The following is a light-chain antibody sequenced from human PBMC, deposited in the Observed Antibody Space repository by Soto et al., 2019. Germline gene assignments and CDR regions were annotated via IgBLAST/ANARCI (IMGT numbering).Light chain of an antibody. Sequence: QSVLTQPASVSGSPGQSITISCTGSSTDVGGYNYVSWYQQHPGKAPKVMIYEVSNRPSGVSNRFSGSKSGNTASLTISGLQDEEEADYYCSSYTSSSTYVFGTGTKVTV. CDR2: EVS. J-gene: IGLJ1*01. CDR1: STDVGGYNY. V-gene: IGLV2-14*01. CDR3: SSYTSSSTYV.